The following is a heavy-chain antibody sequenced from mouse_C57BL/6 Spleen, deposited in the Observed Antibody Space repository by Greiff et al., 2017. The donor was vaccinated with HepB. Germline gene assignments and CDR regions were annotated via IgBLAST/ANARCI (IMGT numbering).Heavy chain of an antibody. CDR2: IDPETGGT. Sequence: QVQLQQSGAELVRPGASVTLSCKASGYTFTDYEMHWVKQTPVHGLEWIGAIDPETGGTAYNQKFKGKAILTADKSSSTAYMELRSLTSEDSAVYYCTRVYDGYYLYFDVWGTGTTVTVSS. CDR3: TRVYDGYYLYFDV. J-gene: IGHJ1*03. V-gene: IGHV1-15*01. CDR1: GYTFTDYE. D-gene: IGHD2-3*01.